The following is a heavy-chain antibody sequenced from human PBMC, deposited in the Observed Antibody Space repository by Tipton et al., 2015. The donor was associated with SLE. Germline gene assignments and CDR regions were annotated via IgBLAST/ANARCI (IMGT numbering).Heavy chain of an antibody. CDR1: GFTFSSYG. CDR3: AKDYYDFWSGYGFDY. V-gene: IGHV3-30*02. D-gene: IGHD3-3*01. CDR2: IRYDGSNK. Sequence: GSLRLSCAASGFTFSSYGMHWVRQAPGKGLEWVAFIRYDGSNKYYADSVKGRFTISRDNSKNTLYLQMNSLRAEDTAVYYCAKDYYDFWSGYGFDYWGQGTLVTVSS. J-gene: IGHJ4*02.